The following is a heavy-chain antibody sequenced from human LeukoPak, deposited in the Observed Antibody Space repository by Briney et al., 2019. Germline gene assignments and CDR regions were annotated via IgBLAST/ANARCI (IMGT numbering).Heavy chain of an antibody. Sequence: PSETLSLTCTVSGGSISSHYWIWIRQPPGKGLEWIGYIYYSGSTNYNPSLKSRATISIDTSKNQFSLKLSSVTAEDTAVYYCARAPDYGDYVRDKRAFDYWGQGTLVTVSS. D-gene: IGHD4-17*01. CDR2: IYYSGST. V-gene: IGHV4-59*11. CDR1: GGSISSHY. J-gene: IGHJ4*02. CDR3: ARAPDYGDYVRDKRAFDY.